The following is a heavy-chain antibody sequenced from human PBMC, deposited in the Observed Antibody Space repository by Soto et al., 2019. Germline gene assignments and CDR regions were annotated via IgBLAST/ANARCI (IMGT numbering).Heavy chain of an antibody. V-gene: IGHV1-2*04. J-gene: IGHJ6*02. D-gene: IGHD6-6*01. CDR3: ARDPGYSSSGYYYYGMDV. CDR2: INPNSGGT. Sequence: XKLSFGGAGCSXRGDYGDWVGQAPGQCREWRGWINPNSGGTNYAQKFQGWVTMNRDTSISTAQMELSRLRSDHTPVYYCARDPGYSSSGYYYYGMDVRGQGTTGTVSS. CDR1: GCSXRGDY.